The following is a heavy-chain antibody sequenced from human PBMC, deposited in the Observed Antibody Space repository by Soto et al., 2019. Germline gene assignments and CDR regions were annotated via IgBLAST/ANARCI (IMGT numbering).Heavy chain of an antibody. D-gene: IGHD3-16*01. CDR2: ISGSGGST. V-gene: IGHV3-23*01. J-gene: IGHJ6*02. Sequence: ALRPLGSGAGGALRNDPMSWVRETPGEGREWVSAISGSGGSTYYADSVKGRFTISRDNSKNTLYLQMNSLRAEDTAVYYCAKDGGPSEPRNYYYYYARAAWGQASKVTV. CDR3: AKDGGPSEPRNYYYYYARAA. CDR1: GGALRNDP.